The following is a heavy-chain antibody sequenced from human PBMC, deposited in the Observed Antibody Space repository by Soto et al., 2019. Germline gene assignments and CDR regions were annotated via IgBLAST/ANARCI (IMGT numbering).Heavy chain of an antibody. V-gene: IGHV1-18*01. CDR3: ARGVGSGTYYSQYNWFDP. CDR2: INTYNGNT. D-gene: IGHD3-10*01. Sequence: QVQLVQSGAEVKKPGASVKVSCKASGYTFTNYGISWVRQAPGQGLEWMGWINTYNGNTNHAQKLQGRVTMTTDTSTSTAYMELRSLRSDDTAVYYWARGVGSGTYYSQYNWFDPWGQGTLVTVSS. CDR1: GYTFTNYG. J-gene: IGHJ5*02.